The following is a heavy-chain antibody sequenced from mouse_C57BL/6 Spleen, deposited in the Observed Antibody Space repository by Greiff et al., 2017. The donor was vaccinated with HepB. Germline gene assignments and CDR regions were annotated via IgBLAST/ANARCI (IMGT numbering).Heavy chain of an antibody. V-gene: IGHV1-69*01. J-gene: IGHJ2*01. D-gene: IGHD2-3*01. CDR1: GYTFTSYW. CDR3: ARDGYYEGVYFDD. CDR2: IDPSDSYT. Sequence: VQLQQPGAELVMPGASVKLSCKASGYTFTSYWMHWVKQRPGQGLEWIGEIDPSDSYTNYNQKFKGKSTLTVDKSSSTAYMQLSSLTSEDSAVYYCARDGYYEGVYFDDWGQGTTLTVSS.